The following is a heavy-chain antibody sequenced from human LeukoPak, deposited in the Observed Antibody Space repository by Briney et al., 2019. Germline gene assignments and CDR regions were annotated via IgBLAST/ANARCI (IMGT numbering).Heavy chain of an antibody. CDR3: ARLRSSWAPDSPDY. CDR2: IYYSGST. CDR1: GGSISSSSYY. Sequence: KASETLSLTCTVSGGSISSSSYYWGWIRQPPGKGLEWIGSIYYSGSTYYNPSLKSRVTISVDTSKNQFSLKLSSVTAADTAVYYCARLRSSWAPDSPDYWGQGTLVTVSS. J-gene: IGHJ4*02. V-gene: IGHV4-39*01. D-gene: IGHD6-13*01.